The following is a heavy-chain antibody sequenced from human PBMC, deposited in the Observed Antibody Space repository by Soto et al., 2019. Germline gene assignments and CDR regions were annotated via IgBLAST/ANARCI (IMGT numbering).Heavy chain of an antibody. CDR1: GFTFSTYA. CDR3: AKLRYYDWSAYNWFEY. V-gene: IGHV3-23*01. Sequence: WGALRLSCAASGFTFSTYAMTWVRQAPGKGLEWVSGISGSGATTSYADSVKGRFTVSRDNSKNTLYLQMNSLRVEDTAVYHCAKLRYYDWSAYNWFEYWGQGT. J-gene: IGHJ5*01. CDR2: ISGSGATT. D-gene: IGHD3-9*01.